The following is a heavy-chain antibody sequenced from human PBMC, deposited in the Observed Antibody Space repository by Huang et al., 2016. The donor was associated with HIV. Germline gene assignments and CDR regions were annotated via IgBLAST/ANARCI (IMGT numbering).Heavy chain of an antibody. CDR1: GFTFTSSA. D-gene: IGHD6-19*01. CDR2: VFVGSGNT. J-gene: IGHJ6*02. V-gene: IGHV1-58*01. CDR3: AAYTSGPAGYYYYYDMDV. Sequence: QMQLVQSGPEVKKPGTSVKVSCKASGFTFTSSAVQGVRQARGQRLEGIGWVFVGSGNTNYAQKFKERVTITRDMSTSTAYMELSSLRSEDTAVYYCAAYTSGPAGYYYYYDMDVWGQGTTVTVSS.